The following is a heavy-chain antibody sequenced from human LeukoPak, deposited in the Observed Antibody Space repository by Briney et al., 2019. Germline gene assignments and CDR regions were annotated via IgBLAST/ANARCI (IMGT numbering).Heavy chain of an antibody. CDR2: IKTDGSET. CDR1: GFNFRDHW. CDR3: AKNNGWFHLAQ. Sequence: GGSLRLSCAVSGFNFRDHWMDWVRQAPGKGPEWVGHIKTDGSETYYVDSLKGRFSISRDNTNNALYLQMNSLRVEDTAVYYCAKNNGWFHLAQWGQGTLVTVSS. D-gene: IGHD6-19*01. J-gene: IGHJ4*02. V-gene: IGHV3-7*03.